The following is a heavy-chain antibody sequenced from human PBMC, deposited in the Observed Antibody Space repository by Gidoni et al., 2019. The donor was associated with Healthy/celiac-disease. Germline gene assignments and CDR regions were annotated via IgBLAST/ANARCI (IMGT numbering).Heavy chain of an antibody. J-gene: IGHJ3*02. Sequence: EVQLVESGGGLVKPGGSLRLSCAASGFPFSSYSMNWVRQAPGKGLEWVSSISSSSSYIYYADSVKGRFTISRDNAKNSLYLQMNSLRAEDTAVYYCARGDILTNDAFDIWGQGTMVTVSS. CDR2: ISSSSSYI. V-gene: IGHV3-21*01. CDR1: GFPFSSYS. D-gene: IGHD3-9*01. CDR3: ARGDILTNDAFDI.